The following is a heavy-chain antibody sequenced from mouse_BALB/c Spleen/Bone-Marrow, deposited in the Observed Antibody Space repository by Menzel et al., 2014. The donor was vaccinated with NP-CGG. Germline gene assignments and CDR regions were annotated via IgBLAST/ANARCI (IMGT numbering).Heavy chain of an antibody. V-gene: IGHV1S132*01. J-gene: IGHJ4*01. CDR1: GYTFTNYW. Sequence: LQQSGAELVKPGASVKLSCKTSGYTFTNYWIQWVKQRPGQGLGWIGEIFPGTGTTYYNEKFKGKATLTIDTSSSTAYMQLSSLTSEDSAVYFCARHYYGSSDAMDYRGQGTSVTVSS. CDR2: IFPGTGTT. CDR3: ARHYYGSSDAMDY. D-gene: IGHD1-1*01.